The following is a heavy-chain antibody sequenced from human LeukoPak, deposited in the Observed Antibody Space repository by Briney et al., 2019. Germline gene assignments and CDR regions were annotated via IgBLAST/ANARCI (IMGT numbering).Heavy chain of an antibody. J-gene: IGHJ4*02. CDR2: ISYDGSNK. CDR1: GFTFSSYA. CDR3: ARGDYYDSSGYYYVFGY. D-gene: IGHD3-22*01. Sequence: GGSLRLSCAASGFTFSSYAMHWVRQAPGKGLEWVAVISYDGSNKYYADSVKGRFTISRDNSKNTLYLQMNSLRAEDTAVYYCARGDYYDSSGYYYVFGYWGQGTLVTVS. V-gene: IGHV3-30*04.